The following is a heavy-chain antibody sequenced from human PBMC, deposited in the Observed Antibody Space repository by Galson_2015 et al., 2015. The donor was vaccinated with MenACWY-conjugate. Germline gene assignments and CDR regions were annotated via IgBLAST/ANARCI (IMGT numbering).Heavy chain of an antibody. J-gene: IGHJ3*01. CDR3: TRAKEQWLSKAFDV. CDR2: IKHDGSGT. CDR1: GFTFNTHW. V-gene: IGHV3-7*01. Sequence: SLRLSCAASGFTFNTHWMGWVRQAPGAGRHWVANIKHDGSGTYYVDSGKGRFTISRDNARNSLYLHMNNLRAEDTAVYYCTRAKEQWLSKAFDVWGQGTMVTVSS. D-gene: IGHD6-19*01.